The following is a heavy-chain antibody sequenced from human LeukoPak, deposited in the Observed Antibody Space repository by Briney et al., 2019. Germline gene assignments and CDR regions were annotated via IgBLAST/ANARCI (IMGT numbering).Heavy chain of an antibody. J-gene: IGHJ4*02. Sequence: GASVKVSCKASGYTFTSYYMHWVRQAPGQGLEWMGIIHPSGGSTSYAQKFQGRVTITADESTSTAYMELSSLRSEDTAVYYCARGVGGLGWQYWGQGTLVTVSS. CDR1: GYTFTSYY. CDR3: ARGVGGLGWQY. D-gene: IGHD2-15*01. CDR2: IHPSGGST. V-gene: IGHV1-46*01.